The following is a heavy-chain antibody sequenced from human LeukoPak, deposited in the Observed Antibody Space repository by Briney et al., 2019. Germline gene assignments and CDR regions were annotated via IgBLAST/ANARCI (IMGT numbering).Heavy chain of an antibody. D-gene: IGHD4-17*01. Sequence: GGSLRLSCVASGLTVSNHWMSWVRQAPGKGLEWVANIREERGQEYYVDSVKGRFTISRDNAKNSLYLQMNSLRAEDTAVYYCARDSGYGDYWFDPWGQGTLVTVSS. CDR2: IREERGQE. CDR3: ARDSGYGDYWFDP. CDR1: GLTVSNHW. V-gene: IGHV3-7*01. J-gene: IGHJ5*02.